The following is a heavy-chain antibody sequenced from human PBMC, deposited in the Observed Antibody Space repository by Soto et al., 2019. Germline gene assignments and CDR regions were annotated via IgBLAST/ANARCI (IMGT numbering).Heavy chain of an antibody. J-gene: IGHJ5*02. CDR2: IYYSGNT. CDR3: ARGAVAGTGLNWFDP. V-gene: IGHV4-59*01. D-gene: IGHD6-19*01. CDR1: GGSISNYY. Sequence: QVQLQESGPGLVKPSETLSLTCTVSGGSISNYYWTWIRQPPGKGLEWIGYIYYSGNTNYNPSLKRRVTISLDTSKNQLSLKVSSVTAAVTAVYYCARGAVAGTGLNWFDPWGQGTLVTVSS.